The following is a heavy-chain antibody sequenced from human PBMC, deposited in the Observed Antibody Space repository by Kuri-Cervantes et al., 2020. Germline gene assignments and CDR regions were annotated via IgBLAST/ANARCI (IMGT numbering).Heavy chain of an antibody. CDR2: IYPGDSDT. CDR1: GYIFTAFW. D-gene: IGHD3-16*01. CDR3: ATLQGAYYYYMDV. J-gene: IGHJ6*03. Sequence: GESLKISCKSSGYIFTAFWIGWVRQMPGKGLEWMGIIYPGDSDTRYSPSFQGQVTISADKSISTAYLQWSSLKASDTAMYYCATLQGAYYYYMDVWGKGTTVTVSS. V-gene: IGHV5-51*01.